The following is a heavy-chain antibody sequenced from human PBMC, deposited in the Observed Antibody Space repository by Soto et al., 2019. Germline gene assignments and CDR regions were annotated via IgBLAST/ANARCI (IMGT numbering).Heavy chain of an antibody. CDR3: AKDFTRNYDFWSGYYVVDY. CDR2: ISGSGGST. CDR1: GFTFSSYA. J-gene: IGHJ4*02. D-gene: IGHD3-3*01. Sequence: AGGSLRLSCAASGFTFSSYAMSWVRQAPGKGLEWVSAISGSGGSTYYADSVKGRFTISRDNSKNTLYLQMNSLRAEDTAVYYCAKDFTRNYDFWSGYYVVDYWGQGTLVTVSS. V-gene: IGHV3-23*01.